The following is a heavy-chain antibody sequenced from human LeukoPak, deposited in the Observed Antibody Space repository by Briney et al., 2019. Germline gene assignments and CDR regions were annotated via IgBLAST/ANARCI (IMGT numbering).Heavy chain of an antibody. V-gene: IGHV1-18*01. D-gene: IGHD1-1*01. CDR3: ARDLPRNWYRDFDY. CDR1: GYTFTSYG. CDR2: ISAYNGNT. Sequence: GASVKVSCKASGYTFTSYGISWVRQAPEQGLEWMGWISAYNGNTNYAQKLQGRVTMTTDTSTSTAYMELRSLRSDDTAVYYCARDLPRNWYRDFDYWGQGTLVTVSS. J-gene: IGHJ4*02.